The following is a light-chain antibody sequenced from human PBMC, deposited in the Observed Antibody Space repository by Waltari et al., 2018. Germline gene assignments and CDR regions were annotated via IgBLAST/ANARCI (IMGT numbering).Light chain of an antibody. CDR3: QSADSATYVI. V-gene: IGLV3-25*03. Sequence: SYELTQPPSVSVSPGQTARITCPGDALPKQYAYWYQQKAGQAPVVVIYKDTERPSGIPERFSGSSSGTTVTLTISGVQAEDEADYYCQSADSATYVIFGGGTKLTVL. CDR2: KDT. CDR1: ALPKQY. J-gene: IGLJ2*01.